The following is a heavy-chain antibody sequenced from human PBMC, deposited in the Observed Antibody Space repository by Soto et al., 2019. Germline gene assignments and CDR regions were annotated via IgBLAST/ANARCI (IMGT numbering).Heavy chain of an antibody. D-gene: IGHD3-22*01. Sequence: SETLSLTCTVSGGSVSSGSYYWSWIRQPPGKGLEWIGYIYYSGSTNYNPSLKSRVTISVDTSKNQFSLKLSSVTAADTAVYYCARGTIFTMIDDYWGQGTLVTVSS. CDR2: IYYSGST. CDR1: GGSVSSGSYY. CDR3: ARGTIFTMIDDY. J-gene: IGHJ4*02. V-gene: IGHV4-61*01.